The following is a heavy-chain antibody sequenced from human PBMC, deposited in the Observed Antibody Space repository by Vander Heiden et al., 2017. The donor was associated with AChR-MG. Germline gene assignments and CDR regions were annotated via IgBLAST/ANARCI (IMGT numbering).Heavy chain of an antibody. Sequence: EVQLVESGGGLVQPGGSLRLSCAASGFTFSSYDMHWVRQATGKGLEWVSAIGTAGDTYYPGSVKGRFTISRENAKNSLYLQMNSLRAGDTAVYYCARDMSGGNLKGHYGMDVWGQGTTVTVSS. CDR3: ARDMSGGNLKGHYGMDV. J-gene: IGHJ6*02. CDR1: GFTFSSYD. V-gene: IGHV3-13*01. D-gene: IGHD2-15*01. CDR2: IGTAGDT.